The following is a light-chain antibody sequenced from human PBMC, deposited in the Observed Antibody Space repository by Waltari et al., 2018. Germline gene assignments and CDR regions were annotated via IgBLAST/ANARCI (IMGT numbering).Light chain of an antibody. Sequence: QSALTQPRSVSGSPGQSVTISCTGTSSDVGGLNYVSWYQQPPGKAPKLMIYDDHKWPSGVPDRFSGSKSGNTASLTISGLQADDEADYYCCSYAGTYSLVFGGGTKLTVL. J-gene: IGLJ2*01. CDR3: CSYAGTYSLV. CDR2: DDH. V-gene: IGLV2-11*01. CDR1: SSDVGGLNY.